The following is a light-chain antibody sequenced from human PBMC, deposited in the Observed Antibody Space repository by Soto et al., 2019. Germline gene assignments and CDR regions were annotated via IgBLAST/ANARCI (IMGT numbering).Light chain of an antibody. CDR3: QHRTNSFT. CDR1: QSVSSY. CDR2: DAS. J-gene: IGKJ2*01. Sequence: EIVLTQSPATLSLSPGERATLSCRASQSVSSYLAWYQQRPGQAPRLLIYDASNMATGIPARFSGSGSGTDFTLTISSLEPEDFAVYYCQHRTNSFTFGQGTKLEIK. V-gene: IGKV3-11*01.